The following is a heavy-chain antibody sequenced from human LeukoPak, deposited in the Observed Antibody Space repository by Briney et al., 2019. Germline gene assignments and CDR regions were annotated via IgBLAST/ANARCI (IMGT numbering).Heavy chain of an antibody. CDR3: ARGGRQQLGVSNWFDP. Sequence: PSETLSLTCAVSGGFISSGGYSWSWIRQPPGKGLEWIGYIYYSGSTYYHPSLKSRVTISLGTSNKKFSLRLNSVTAADTAMYYCARGGRQQLGVSNWFDPWGQGTLVTVSS. J-gene: IGHJ5*02. V-gene: IGHV4-30-4*07. CDR1: GGFISSGGYS. D-gene: IGHD6-13*01. CDR2: IYYSGST.